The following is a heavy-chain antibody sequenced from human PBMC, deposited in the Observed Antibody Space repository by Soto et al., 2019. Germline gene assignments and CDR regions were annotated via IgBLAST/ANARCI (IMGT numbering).Heavy chain of an antibody. J-gene: IGHJ4*02. CDR1: GFTFSTYA. Sequence: EVQLLESGGGLVQPGGSLRLSCAASGFTFSTYAMSWVRQAPGKGLEWVSSINSGGGGTLYSESVKGRFTISRDNSKNALYLQINSLRAEDTAVYYCAKRGTYYFDYWGQGALVAVSS. CDR3: AKRGTYYFDY. V-gene: IGHV3-23*01. D-gene: IGHD2-15*01. CDR2: INSGGGGT.